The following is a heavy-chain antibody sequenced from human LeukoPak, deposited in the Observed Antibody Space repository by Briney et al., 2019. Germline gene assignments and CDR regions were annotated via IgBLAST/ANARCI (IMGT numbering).Heavy chain of an antibody. Sequence: PGGSLRLSCAASGFTFSSYGMHWVRQAPGKGLEWVAVISYDGSNKYYADSVKGRFTISRDNSKNTLYLQMNSLRAEDTAVYYRAKSLYYYDSSSYFGPGYYYGMDVWGQGTTVTVSS. CDR2: ISYDGSNK. CDR3: AKSLYYYDSSSYFGPGYYYGMDV. J-gene: IGHJ6*02. V-gene: IGHV3-30*18. CDR1: GFTFSSYG. D-gene: IGHD3-22*01.